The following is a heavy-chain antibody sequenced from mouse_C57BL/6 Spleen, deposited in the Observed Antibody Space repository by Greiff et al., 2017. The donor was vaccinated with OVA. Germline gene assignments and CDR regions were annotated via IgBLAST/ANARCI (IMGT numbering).Heavy chain of an antibody. V-gene: IGHV5-17*01. Sequence: EVQGVESGGGLVKPGGSLKLSCAASGFTFSDYGMHWVRQAPEKGLEWVAYISSGSSTIYYADTVKGRFTISRDNAKNTLFLQMTSLRSEDTAMYYCARTETGTGGRYYFDYWGQGTTLTVSS. CDR1: GFTFSDYG. CDR2: ISSGSSTI. CDR3: ARTETGTGGRYYFDY. J-gene: IGHJ2*01. D-gene: IGHD4-1*01.